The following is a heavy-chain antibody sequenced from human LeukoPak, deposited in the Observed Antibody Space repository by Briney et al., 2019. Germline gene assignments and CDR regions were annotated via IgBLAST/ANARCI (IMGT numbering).Heavy chain of an antibody. V-gene: IGHV4-28*01. J-gene: IGHJ5*02. CDR1: GHSIINTYY. D-gene: IGHD6-25*01. CDR2: IHHSGNRFESGST. Sequence: SETLSLTCTVSGHSIINTYYWGWIRQSPGKGLEWIGSIHHSGNRFESGSTHCNPSLRSRVTVSADTSKNQFSLTLRSVTAADTAVYFCARNASSGFFNAWGRGTLVTVSS. CDR3: ARNASSGFFNA.